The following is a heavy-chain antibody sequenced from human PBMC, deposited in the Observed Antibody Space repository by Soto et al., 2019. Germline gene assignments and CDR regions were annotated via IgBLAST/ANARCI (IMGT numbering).Heavy chain of an antibody. CDR1: GGTFSSYT. CDR3: AREHRGLLGYCSSTSCSRTGE. V-gene: IGHV1-69*08. D-gene: IGHD2-2*01. CDR2: IIPILGIA. J-gene: IGHJ4*02. Sequence: QVQLVQSGAEVTKPGSSVKVSCKASGGTFSSYTISWVRQAPGQGLEWMGRIIPILGIANYAQKFQGRVTITADKSTSTAYMELSSLRSEDTAVYYCAREHRGLLGYCSSTSCSRTGEWGQGTLVTVSS.